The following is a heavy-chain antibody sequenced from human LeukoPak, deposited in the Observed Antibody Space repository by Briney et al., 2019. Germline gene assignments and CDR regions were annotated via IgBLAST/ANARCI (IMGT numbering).Heavy chain of an antibody. J-gene: IGHJ4*02. D-gene: IGHD3-22*01. CDR3: ARGQKYYYDSSGYGPNDY. CDR2: INHSGST. V-gene: IGHV4-34*01. CDR1: GGSFSGYY. Sequence: PSETLSLTCAVYGGSFSGYYWSWIRQPPGKGLEWIGEINHSGSTKYNPSLKSRVTISIDTSKNPFSLKVSSVTAADTAVYYCARGQKYYYDSSGYGPNDYWGQGTLVTVSS.